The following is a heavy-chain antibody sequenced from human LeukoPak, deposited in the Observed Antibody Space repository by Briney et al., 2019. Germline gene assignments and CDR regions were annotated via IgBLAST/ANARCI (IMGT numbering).Heavy chain of an antibody. V-gene: IGHV4-39*01. Sequence: SETLSLTCTVSGGSINSSSYYWGWIRQPPGKGLEWIGNGHYSGTTYYNLSLKRRVTILVDTSKNQFSLKLSSVTAADTAVYYCARTLEFYDSSGYPNYYFDYWGQGTLVTVSS. J-gene: IGHJ4*02. D-gene: IGHD3-22*01. CDR2: GHYSGTT. CDR3: ARTLEFYDSSGYPNYYFDY. CDR1: GGSINSSSYY.